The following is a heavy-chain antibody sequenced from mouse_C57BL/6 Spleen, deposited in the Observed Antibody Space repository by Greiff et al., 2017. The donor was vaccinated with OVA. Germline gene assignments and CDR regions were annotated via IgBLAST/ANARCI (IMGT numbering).Heavy chain of an antibody. D-gene: IGHD2-4*01. CDR2: IDPSDSET. CDR3: ARGNDYDGRFAY. J-gene: IGHJ3*01. V-gene: IGHV1-52*01. CDR1: GYTFTSYW. Sequence: QVQLQQPGAELLRPGSSVKLSCKSSGYTFTSYWLHWVKQRPIQGLEWIGNIDPSDSETHYNQKFKDKATLPVDKSSSKDYMQQSSLTSEDTAVEYGARGNDYDGRFAYWGKGTLVTVSA.